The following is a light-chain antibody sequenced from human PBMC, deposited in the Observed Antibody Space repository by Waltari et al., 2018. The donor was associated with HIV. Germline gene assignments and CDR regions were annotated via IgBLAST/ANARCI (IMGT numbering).Light chain of an antibody. CDR2: DVS. V-gene: IGLV2-11*01. Sequence: QSALTQPRSVSGSPGQSVTISCTGTSSAVGGYNYVSWYQQHPGKAPKLMIYDVSKRPSGVPDRFSCSKSGNTASLTIAGLQAEDEADYYCCSYAGSYTFVVFGGGTKLTVL. CDR1: SSAVGGYNY. CDR3: CSYAGSYTFVV. J-gene: IGLJ2*01.